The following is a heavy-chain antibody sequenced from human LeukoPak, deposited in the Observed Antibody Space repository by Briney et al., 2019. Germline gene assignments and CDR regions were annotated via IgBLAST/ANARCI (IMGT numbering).Heavy chain of an antibody. CDR1: GGSFSGYL. D-gene: IGHD1-14*01. V-gene: IGHV4-34*01. CDR3: TRSGLTGMRKYTRPDYYYYGMDV. Sequence: SETLSLTCTVSGGSFSGYLWSWLRQPPGKGLEWIGEINYNGEITNYNPSLKSRLTMSVDTPKNHFSLRLSSVTAADTAVYYCTRSGLTGMRKYTRPDYYYYGMDVWGQGTAVTVSS. J-gene: IGHJ6*02. CDR2: INYNGEIT.